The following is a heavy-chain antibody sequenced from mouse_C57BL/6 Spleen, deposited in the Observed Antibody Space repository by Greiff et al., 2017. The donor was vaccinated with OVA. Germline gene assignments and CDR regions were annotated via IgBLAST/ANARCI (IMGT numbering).Heavy chain of an antibody. CDR1: GFNIKNTY. CDR2: IDPANGNT. D-gene: IGHD1-1*01. Sequence: VQLKESVAELVRPGASVKLSCTASGFNIKNTYMHWVKQRPEQGLEWIGRIDPANGNTKYAPKFQGKATITADTSSNTAYLQLSSLTSEDTAIYYCARPITTVVPNWYFDVWGTGTTVTVSS. V-gene: IGHV14-3*01. J-gene: IGHJ1*03. CDR3: ARPITTVVPNWYFDV.